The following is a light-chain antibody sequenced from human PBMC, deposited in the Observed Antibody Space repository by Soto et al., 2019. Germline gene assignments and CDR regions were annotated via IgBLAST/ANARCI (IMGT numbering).Light chain of an antibody. J-gene: IGLJ1*01. Sequence: QSVLTQPPSASGTRGQRDRISCSGSSSNIGSNTVNWYQQLQGTAPKLLIYSNNQRPSAVPDPFSGSKSGASASLAISGLQSEAEADYYYAAWDDSLNAYVFGTGTKLTFL. CDR1: SSNIGSNT. CDR2: SNN. V-gene: IGLV1-44*01. CDR3: AAWDDSLNAYV.